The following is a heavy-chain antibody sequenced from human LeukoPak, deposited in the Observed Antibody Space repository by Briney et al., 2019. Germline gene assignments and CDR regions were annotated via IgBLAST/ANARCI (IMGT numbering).Heavy chain of an antibody. J-gene: IGHJ4*02. CDR1: GYTLIGYY. Sequence: ASVKVSCKASGYTLIGYYMHGVRQAPGQGLEWMGWINPNSGGTNYAQKFQGRVTMTRDTSISTAYMELSRLRSDDTAVYYCARIRIYCTNGVCRGDFDYWGQGTLVTVSS. D-gene: IGHD2-8*01. CDR3: ARIRIYCTNGVCRGDFDY. V-gene: IGHV1-2*02. CDR2: INPNSGGT.